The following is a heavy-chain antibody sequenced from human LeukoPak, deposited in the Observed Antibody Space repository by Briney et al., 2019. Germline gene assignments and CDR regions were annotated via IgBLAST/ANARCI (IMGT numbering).Heavy chain of an antibody. Sequence: SETLSLTCAVYGGSFSGYYWSWIRQPPGKGLEWIGEIYHSGSTNYDPSLKSRVTISVDTSKNQFSLKLSSVTAADTAVYYCAVRGLLLRGAFDYWGQGTLVTVSS. CDR3: AVRGLLLRGAFDY. J-gene: IGHJ4*02. CDR2: IYHSGST. CDR1: GGSFSGYY. D-gene: IGHD3-22*01. V-gene: IGHV4-34*01.